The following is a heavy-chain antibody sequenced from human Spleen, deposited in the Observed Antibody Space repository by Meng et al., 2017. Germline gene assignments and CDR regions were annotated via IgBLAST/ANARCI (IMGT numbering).Heavy chain of an antibody. D-gene: IGHD3-10*01. J-gene: IGHJ3*02. V-gene: IGHV3-64*01. Sequence: GGSLRLSCAASGFTFSSYAMHWVRQAPGKGLEYVSAISSNGGSTYYANSVKGRFTISRDNSKNTLYLQMGSLRSEDTAVYYCARGLRMVRGVIRNAFDIWGQGTMVTVSS. CDR3: ARGLRMVRGVIRNAFDI. CDR2: ISSNGGST. CDR1: GFTFSSYA.